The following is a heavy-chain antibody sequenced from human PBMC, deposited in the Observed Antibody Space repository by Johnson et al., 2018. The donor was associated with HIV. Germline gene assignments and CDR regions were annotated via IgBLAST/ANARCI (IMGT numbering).Heavy chain of an antibody. V-gene: IGHV3-30*04. J-gene: IGHJ3*02. CDR3: ARLRGAFDI. CDR1: GFTFSSYA. CDR2: ISYDGSNN. Sequence: QVQLVESGGGVVQPGRSLRLSCAASGFTFSSYAMHWVRQAPGKGLEWVAVISYDGSNNYYADSVKGRFTISGDNSKNTLYLQMHSLRAEDTAVYYCARLRGAFDIWGQGTMVTVSS.